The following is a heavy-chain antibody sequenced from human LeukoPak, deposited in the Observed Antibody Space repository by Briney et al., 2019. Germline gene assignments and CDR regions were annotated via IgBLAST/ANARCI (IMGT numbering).Heavy chain of an antibody. CDR1: GYTFTGYY. CDR3: ARGFSLSSSWEARPSYYYYGMDV. D-gene: IGHD6-13*01. V-gene: IGHV1-2*04. J-gene: IGHJ6*02. CDR2: INPNSGGT. Sequence: ASVTVSCKASGYTFTGYYMHWVRQAPGQGLEWMGWINPNSGGTNYAQKFQGWVTMTRDTSISTAYMELSRLRSDDTAVYYCARGFSLSSSWEARPSYYYYGMDVWGQGTTVTVSS.